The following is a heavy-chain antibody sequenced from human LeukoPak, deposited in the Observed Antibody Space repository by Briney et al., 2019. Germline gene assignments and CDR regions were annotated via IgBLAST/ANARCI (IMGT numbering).Heavy chain of an antibody. CDR2: ISSSSSYI. CDR3: ASPGPLGVTNYY. J-gene: IGHJ4*02. CDR1: GFTFSSYS. D-gene: IGHD4-17*01. Sequence: GGSLRLSWAAAGFTFSSYSMNWVRQAPGKGLEWVSSISSSSSYIYYADSVKGRFTISRDTAKKSLYLQRNSLSAEDTAVYYCASPGPLGVTNYYWGQGALVTVSS. V-gene: IGHV3-21*01.